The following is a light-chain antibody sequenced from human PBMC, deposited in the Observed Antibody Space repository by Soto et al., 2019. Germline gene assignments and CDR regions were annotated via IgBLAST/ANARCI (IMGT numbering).Light chain of an antibody. V-gene: IGKV1-27*01. J-gene: IGKJ3*01. CDR2: AAS. CDR3: QKYNCAPTFT. CDR1: QDISKN. Sequence: IQMTQFPSSLSAAVGDRVTITCRASQDISKNLVWYQHKPGKAPKLLIYAASTLQSGVPSRFSGSGSGTDFTLTISCLQPEDVATYSCQKYNCAPTFTFGPGTRVDL.